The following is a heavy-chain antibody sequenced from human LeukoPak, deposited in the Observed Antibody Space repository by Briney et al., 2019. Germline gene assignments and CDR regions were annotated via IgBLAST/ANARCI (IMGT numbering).Heavy chain of an antibody. D-gene: IGHD1-26*01. CDR3: AKGHLSGSYVTYDAFDI. CDR2: ISWNSGSI. Sequence: GRSLRLSCAASGFTFDDYAMHWVRQAPGKGLEWVSGISWNSGSIGYADSVKGRFTISRDNAKNSLYLQMNSLRAEDTALYYCAKGHLSGSYVTYDAFDIWGQGTMVTVSS. V-gene: IGHV3-9*01. J-gene: IGHJ3*02. CDR1: GFTFDDYA.